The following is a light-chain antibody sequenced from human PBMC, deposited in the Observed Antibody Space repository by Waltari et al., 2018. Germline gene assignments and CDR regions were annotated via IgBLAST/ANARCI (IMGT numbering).Light chain of an antibody. CDR2: DEN. CDR1: NLGYKG. V-gene: IGLV3-21*02. CDR3: QLWDSDSDHWI. J-gene: IGLJ2*01. Sequence: SYVLTQPPSVSVAPGQTARITCGGDNLGYKGVHWYQQKSGQAPVLVVFDENARPSGIPDRISGSKSESTAALTISRVEAGDEADYYCQLWDSDSDHWIFGGGTKLTVL.